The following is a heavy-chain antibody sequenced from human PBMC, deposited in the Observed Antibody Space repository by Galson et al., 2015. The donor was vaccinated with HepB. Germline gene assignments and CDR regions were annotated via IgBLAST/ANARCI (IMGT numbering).Heavy chain of an antibody. J-gene: IGHJ5*02. D-gene: IGHD3-16*01. CDR2: INGRGSTR. V-gene: IGHV3-23*01. Sequence: SLRLSCAGSGFIFRHHAMAWIRQAPGKGLKWVSGINGRGSTRSYSDAVKGRFSISRDNSKDTVSLQMDNLRAEDTAVYYCVKEGSWFGGDWFDPWGQGALVTVS. CDR1: GFIFRHHA. CDR3: VKEGSWFGGDWFDP.